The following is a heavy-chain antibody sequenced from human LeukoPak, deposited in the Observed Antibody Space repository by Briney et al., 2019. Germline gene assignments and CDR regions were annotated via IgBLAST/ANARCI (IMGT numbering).Heavy chain of an antibody. V-gene: IGHV1-2*04. CDR1: GYTYTGYY. CDR3: AIARDGDLDFDY. D-gene: IGHD4-17*01. CDR2: INPNSGGT. J-gene: IGHJ4*02. Sequence: ASVKVSCKASGYTYTGYYMHWVRQAPGQGLEWMGWINPNSGGTTYAQKFQGWVTMTRDTSISTAYMELSRLRSDDTAVYYCAIARDGDLDFDYWGQGTLVTVSS.